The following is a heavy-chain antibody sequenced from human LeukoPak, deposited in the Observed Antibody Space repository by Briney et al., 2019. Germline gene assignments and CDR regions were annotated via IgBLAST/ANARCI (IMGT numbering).Heavy chain of an antibody. CDR2: ISWNSGSI. J-gene: IGHJ3*02. Sequence: GRSLRLSCAASGFTFDDYAMHWVRQAPGKGLEWVSGISWNSGSIGYADSVKGRFTISRDNAKNSLYLQMSSLRAEDTASYYCAKDITYSSSWSAFDIWGQGTMVTVSS. CDR3: AKDITYSSSWSAFDI. CDR1: GFTFDDYA. D-gene: IGHD6-13*01. V-gene: IGHV3-9*01.